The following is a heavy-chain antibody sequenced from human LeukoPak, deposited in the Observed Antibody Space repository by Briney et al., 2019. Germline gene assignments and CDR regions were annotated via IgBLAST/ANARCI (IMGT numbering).Heavy chain of an antibody. J-gene: IGHJ5*02. V-gene: IGHV3-33*01. CDR1: GFTFSSYG. Sequence: GRSLRLSCAASGFTFSSYGMHWVRQAPGKGLEWVAVIWYDGSNKYYADSVKGRFTISRDNSKNTLYLQMNSLRAEDTAVYYCARDRSGGDIDPWGQGTLVTVSS. CDR3: ARDRSGGDIDP. CDR2: IWYDGSNK. D-gene: IGHD2-15*01.